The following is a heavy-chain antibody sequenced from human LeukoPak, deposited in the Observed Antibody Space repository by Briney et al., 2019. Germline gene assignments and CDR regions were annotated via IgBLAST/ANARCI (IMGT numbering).Heavy chain of an antibody. V-gene: IGHV1-2*04. CDR1: GYTFTGYY. CDR2: INPNSGGT. CDR3: ARAGIAVAEFNAFDI. D-gene: IGHD6-19*01. J-gene: IGHJ3*02. Sequence: ASVKVSCKASGYTFTGYYMHWVRQAPGQGLEWMGWINPNSGGTNYAQKFQGWVTMTRDTSISTAYMELSRLRSDDTAVYYCARAGIAVAEFNAFDIWGQGTMVTVSS.